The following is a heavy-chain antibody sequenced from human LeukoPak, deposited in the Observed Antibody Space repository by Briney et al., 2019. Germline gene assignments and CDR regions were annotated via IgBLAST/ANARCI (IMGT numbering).Heavy chain of an antibody. V-gene: IGHV1-3*01. J-gene: IGHJ6*02. CDR3: ARGYCSSTSCYMDV. CDR2: INAGNGNI. D-gene: IGHD2-2*01. Sequence: ASVKVSCKASGHTSTTYAIHWVRQAPGQGLEWMGWINAGNGNIKYSQKLQGRVTVTGDTSASTAYMELSSLRSEDTAVYYCARGYCSSTSCYMDVWGQGTTVT. CDR1: GHTSTTYA.